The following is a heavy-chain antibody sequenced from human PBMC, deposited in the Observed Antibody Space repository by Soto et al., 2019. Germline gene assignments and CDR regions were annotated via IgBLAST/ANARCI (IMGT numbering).Heavy chain of an antibody. J-gene: IGHJ4*02. V-gene: IGHV1-69*06. CDR1: GGTFSSYA. Sequence: QVQLVQSGAEVKKPGSSVKFSCKASGGTFSSYAISWVRQAPGQGLEWMGGIIPIFVTANYAQKFQGRVTITADKATSTAYMELSSLRSDDTAVYYCARVGEGYCSGGSCPVFDYWGQGTLVTVSS. D-gene: IGHD2-15*01. CDR3: ARVGEGYCSGGSCPVFDY. CDR2: IIPIFVTA.